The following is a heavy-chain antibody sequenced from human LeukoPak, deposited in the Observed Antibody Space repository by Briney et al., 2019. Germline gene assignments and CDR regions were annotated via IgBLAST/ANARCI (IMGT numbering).Heavy chain of an antibody. CDR3: ARDLGVDV. J-gene: IGHJ6*04. V-gene: IGHV3-30*03. Sequence: GGSLRLSCAASGFTFSSYGMSWVRQAPGKGLEWVAVISYDGSNKYYADSVKGRFTISRDNSKNTLYLQMNSLRAEDTAVYYCARDLGVDVWGKGTTVTISS. CDR1: GFTFSSYG. CDR2: ISYDGSNK.